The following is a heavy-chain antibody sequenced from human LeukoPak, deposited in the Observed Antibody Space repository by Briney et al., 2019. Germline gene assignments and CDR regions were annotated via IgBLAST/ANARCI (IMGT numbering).Heavy chain of an antibody. CDR2: ISGSGGST. CDR1: GFTFSDYY. CDR3: AKNPPGYAAAPFDY. J-gene: IGHJ4*02. D-gene: IGHD2-2*01. Sequence: GGSLRLSCAASGFTFSDYYMSWIRQAPGKGLEWVSAISGSGGSTYYADSVKGRFAISRDNSKNTLYLQMNSLRAEDTAVYYCAKNPPGYAAAPFDYWGQGTLVTVSS. V-gene: IGHV3-23*01.